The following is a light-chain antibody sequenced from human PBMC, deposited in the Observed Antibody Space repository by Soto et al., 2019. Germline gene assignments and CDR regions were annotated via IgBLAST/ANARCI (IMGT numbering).Light chain of an antibody. CDR2: EVS. CDR1: SSDVGGYNY. J-gene: IGLJ2*01. CDR3: SSYGGRNNLL. V-gene: IGLV2-8*01. Sequence: QSVLTQPPSASGSPGQSVTISCTGTSSDVGGYNYVSWYQQHPGKAPKVMIYEVSKLPSGVPDRFSGSKSGNTASLTVSGLQAEDEADYYCSSYGGRNNLLFGGGTKLTVL.